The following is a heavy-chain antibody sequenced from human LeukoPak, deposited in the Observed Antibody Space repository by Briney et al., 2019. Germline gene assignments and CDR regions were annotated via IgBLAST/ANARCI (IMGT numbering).Heavy chain of an antibody. Sequence: GGSLRLSCAATGSTFSYYGMHWVRQAPGKGLEWVAFIRYDGSDKHYADSVKGRFTISRDNSKNTLYLQMNTLRAEDTAVYYCLGSSSWYEDYWGQGTLVTVSS. CDR2: IRYDGSDK. J-gene: IGHJ4*02. CDR3: LGSSSWYEDY. V-gene: IGHV3-30*02. CDR1: GSTFSYYG. D-gene: IGHD6-13*01.